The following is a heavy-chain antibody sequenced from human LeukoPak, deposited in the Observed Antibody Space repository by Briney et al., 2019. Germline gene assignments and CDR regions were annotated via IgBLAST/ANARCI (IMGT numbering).Heavy chain of an antibody. CDR1: GFTFSNAW. CDR2: IKSKTDGGTT. V-gene: IGHV3-15*01. Sequence: PGGSLRLSCAASGFTFSNAWMSWVRQAPGKGLEWVGRIKSKTDGGTTDYAAPVKGRFTISRDDSKNTLYLQMNSLKTEDTAVYYCTRVSDYGVFFDYWGQGTLVTVSS. CDR3: TRVSDYGVFFDY. D-gene: IGHD4-17*01. J-gene: IGHJ4*02.